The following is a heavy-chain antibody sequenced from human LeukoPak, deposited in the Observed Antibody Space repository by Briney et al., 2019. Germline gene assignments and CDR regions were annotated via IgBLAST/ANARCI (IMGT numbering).Heavy chain of an antibody. CDR2: IGTAGDT. D-gene: IGHD3-10*01. CDR1: GFTFSSYD. CDR3: ARARTVRAYFDY. V-gene: IGHV3-13*01. J-gene: IGHJ4*02. Sequence: GGALSLSCAASGFTFSSYDMHWVRQATAKGLEGVSAIGTAGDTYYPGSVKGRFTISRDNAKNSLYLQMTSLRAGDTAGYYCARARTVRAYFDYWGQGTLVTVSS.